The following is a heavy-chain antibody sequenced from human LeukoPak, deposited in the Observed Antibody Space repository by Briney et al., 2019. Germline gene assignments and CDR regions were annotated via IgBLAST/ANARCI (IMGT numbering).Heavy chain of an antibody. D-gene: IGHD3-16*02. V-gene: IGHV4-38-2*02. Sequence: PSETLSLTCTVSGYSISSGYYWGWIRQPPGKGLEWIGSIYHSGSTYYNPSLKSRVTISVDTSKNQFSLKLSSVTAADTAVYYCARGVDYDYVWGSYRYSLNWFDPWGQGTLVTVSS. CDR3: ARGVDYDYVWGSYRYSLNWFDP. CDR1: GYSISSGYY. CDR2: IYHSGST. J-gene: IGHJ5*02.